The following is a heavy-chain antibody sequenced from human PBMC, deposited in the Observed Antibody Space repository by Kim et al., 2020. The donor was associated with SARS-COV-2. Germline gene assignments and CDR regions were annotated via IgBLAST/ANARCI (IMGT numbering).Heavy chain of an antibody. V-gene: IGHV4-34*01. Sequence: SETLSLTCAVYGGSFSGYYWSWIRQPPGKGLEWIGEINHSGSTNYNPSLKSRVTISVDTSKNQFSLKLSSVTAADTAVYYCARDQPYYYDSSGLSRWGQGTLVTVSS. CDR2: INHSGST. CDR1: GGSFSGYY. D-gene: IGHD3-22*01. J-gene: IGHJ4*02. CDR3: ARDQPYYYDSSGLSR.